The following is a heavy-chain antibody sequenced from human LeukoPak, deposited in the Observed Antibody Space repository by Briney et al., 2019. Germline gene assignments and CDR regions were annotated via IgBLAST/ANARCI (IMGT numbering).Heavy chain of an antibody. CDR1: GFTFSSYA. CDR3: AKDRSGPAEH. CDR2: ISSSSSYI. Sequence: GGSLRLSCAASGFTFSSYAMSWVRQAPGKGLEWVSSISSSSSYIYYADSVKGRFTISRDSAKNSLYLQMNSLRAEDTAVYYCAKDRSGPAEHWGQGTLVTVSS. J-gene: IGHJ1*01. V-gene: IGHV3-21*01.